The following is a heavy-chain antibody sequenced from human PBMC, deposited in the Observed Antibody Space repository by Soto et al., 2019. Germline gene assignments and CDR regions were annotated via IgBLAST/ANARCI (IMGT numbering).Heavy chain of an antibody. CDR2: ISHSGST. D-gene: IGHD4-17*01. CDR1: GGSFSGYY. Sequence: PSETLSLTCAVYGGSFSGYYWSWIRQPPGKGLEWIGEISHSGSTNYNPSLKSLLTISVDTSKNQFSLKLSSVTAADTGMYYCVDCDHGDYTRHWGQGTLETVSS. CDR3: VDCDHGDYTRH. V-gene: IGHV4-34*01. J-gene: IGHJ4*02.